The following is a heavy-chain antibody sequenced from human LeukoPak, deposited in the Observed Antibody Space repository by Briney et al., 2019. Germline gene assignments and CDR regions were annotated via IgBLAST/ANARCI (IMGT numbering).Heavy chain of an antibody. CDR2: ISGSGGTT. Sequence: GGSLRLSCAASGFTFSSYAMSWVRQAPRKGLEWVSAISGSGGTTNYADSVKGRFTISRDNSKNTLYLQMNNLRADDTAVDYGAKISATVVVVAAHFAHWAQGTLVTVSS. CDR1: GFTFSSYA. D-gene: IGHD2-15*01. V-gene: IGHV3-23*01. CDR3: AKISATVVVVAAHFAH. J-gene: IGHJ4*02.